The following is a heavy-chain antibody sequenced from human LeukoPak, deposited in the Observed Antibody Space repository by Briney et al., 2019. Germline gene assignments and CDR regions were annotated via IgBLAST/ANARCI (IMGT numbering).Heavy chain of an antibody. D-gene: IGHD2-15*01. V-gene: IGHV1-69*01. CDR1: GGTFSSCA. CDR2: IIPIFGTA. CDR3: ARGYSWAGFDY. J-gene: IGHJ4*02. Sequence: GSSVKVSCKASGGTFSSCAISWLRQAPGQGLEWMGGIIPIFGTANYAQKFQGRVTITADESTSTAYMELSSLRSEDTAVYHCARGYSWAGFDYWGQGTLVTVSS.